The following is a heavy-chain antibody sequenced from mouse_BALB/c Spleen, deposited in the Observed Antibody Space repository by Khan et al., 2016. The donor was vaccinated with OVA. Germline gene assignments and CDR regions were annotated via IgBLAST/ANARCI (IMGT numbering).Heavy chain of an antibody. V-gene: IGHV2-6-1*01. CDR3: ARQPYYHYYIMDY. Sequence: VQLVESGPGLVAPSQSLSITCTISGFSLTNYGVHWVRQPPGKGLEWLGVIWSDGSTTYNSALKSRLSISKDNSKSQVFLKMNSLQTDDTAMYYCARQPYYHYYIMDYGGQGTSVTVSS. CDR1: GFSLTNYG. J-gene: IGHJ4*01. D-gene: IGHD2-10*01. CDR2: IWSDGST.